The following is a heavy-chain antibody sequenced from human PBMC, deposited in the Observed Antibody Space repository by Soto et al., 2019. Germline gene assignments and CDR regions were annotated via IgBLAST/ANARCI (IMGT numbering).Heavy chain of an antibody. J-gene: IGHJ4*02. D-gene: IGHD3-22*01. CDR2: VHYSGST. Sequence: SETLSLTCSVSGGSIRRNIYYWGWIRQPPGKGLEWIATVHYSGSTYSTPSLKNRVTISADTSNNQFSLRLNSVTAADTAVYYCARQHYYDSSGYYTWNWGQGTLVTVS. CDR1: GGSIRRNIYY. CDR3: ARQHYYDSSGYYTWN. V-gene: IGHV4-39*01.